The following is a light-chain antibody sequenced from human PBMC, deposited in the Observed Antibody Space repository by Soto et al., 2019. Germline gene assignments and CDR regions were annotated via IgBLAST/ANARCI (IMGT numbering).Light chain of an antibody. CDR3: QSFDSSLSAVL. V-gene: IGLV1-40*01. J-gene: IGLJ2*01. CDR1: SSNIGAGYD. CDR2: GNN. Sequence: QSVLTQPPSVSXAPGQRVTISCTGSSSNIGAGYDVHWYQQLPGTAPKLLIYGNNNRPSGVPDRFSGSKSGTSASLAITGLQAEDEADYYCQSFDSSLSAVLFGGGTQLTVL.